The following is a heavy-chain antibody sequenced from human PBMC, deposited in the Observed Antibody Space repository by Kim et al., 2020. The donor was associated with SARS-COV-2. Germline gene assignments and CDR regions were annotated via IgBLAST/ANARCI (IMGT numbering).Heavy chain of an antibody. Sequence: TANYAQKFQGRVTITADESTSTAYMELGSLRSEDTAVYYCARAGDGSFDYWGQGTLVTVSS. D-gene: IGHD1-26*01. CDR3: ARAGDGSFDY. J-gene: IGHJ4*02. V-gene: IGHV1-69*01. CDR2: TA.